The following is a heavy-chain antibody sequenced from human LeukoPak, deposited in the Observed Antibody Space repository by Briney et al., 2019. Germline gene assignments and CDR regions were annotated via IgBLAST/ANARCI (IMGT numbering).Heavy chain of an antibody. CDR3: ARLSSGWPDAFDI. V-gene: IGHV5-51*01. CDR1: GYSFTSYW. Sequence: GESLKISCKGSGYSFTSYWIGWGRQMPGEGLEWMGIIYPGDSDTRYSPSFQGQVTISAEKSISTAYLKWSSLKASDTAMYYCARLSSGWPDAFDIWGQGTMVTVSS. D-gene: IGHD6-19*01. J-gene: IGHJ3*02. CDR2: IYPGDSDT.